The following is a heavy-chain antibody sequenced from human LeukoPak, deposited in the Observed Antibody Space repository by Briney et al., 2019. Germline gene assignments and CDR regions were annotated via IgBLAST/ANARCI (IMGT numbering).Heavy chain of an antibody. Sequence: GKSLRISCKCSGFDFTAYGIAWVRQMPGKGLEWMGNIYPGGSNGRYSPSFQGQVTMSADKSITTVYLQWSSLKASDTAMYYCARNFHSAWFGFWGQGSLVTVSS. V-gene: IGHV5-51*01. CDR1: GFDFTAYG. CDR3: ARNFHSAWFGF. D-gene: IGHD3-3*01. J-gene: IGHJ4*02. CDR2: IYPGGSNG.